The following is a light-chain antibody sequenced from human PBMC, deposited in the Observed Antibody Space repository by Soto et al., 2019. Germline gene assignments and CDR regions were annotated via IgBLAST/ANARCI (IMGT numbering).Light chain of an antibody. CDR2: EVS. Sequence: SVVTQPPSPSGSPGQSVTISCPGTSSDFGDYNYVSWYQQHPGKAPKLMIYEVSKRPSGVPDRFSGSKSGNTASLTVSGLQAEDEADYYCTSYAGTNNPYVFGTGTKVTVL. V-gene: IGLV2-8*01. CDR1: SSDFGDYNY. J-gene: IGLJ1*01. CDR3: TSYAGTNNPYV.